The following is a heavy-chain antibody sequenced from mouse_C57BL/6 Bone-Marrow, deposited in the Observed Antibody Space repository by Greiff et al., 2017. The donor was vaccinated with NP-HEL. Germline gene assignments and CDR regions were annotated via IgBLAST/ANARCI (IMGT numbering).Heavy chain of an antibody. CDR1: GYSITSGYY. CDR3: ARDITTVGPRFAY. D-gene: IGHD1-1*01. V-gene: IGHV3-6*01. Sequence: EVQLQQSGPGLVKPSQSLSLTCSVTGYSITSGYYWNWIRQFPGNKLEWMGYISYDGSNNYNPSLKNRISITRDTSKNPFFLKLNSVTTEDTATYYCARDITTVGPRFAYWGQGTLVTVSA. CDR2: ISYDGSN. J-gene: IGHJ3*01.